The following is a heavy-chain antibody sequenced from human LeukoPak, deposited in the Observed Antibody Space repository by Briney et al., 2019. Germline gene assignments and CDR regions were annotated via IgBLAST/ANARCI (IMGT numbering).Heavy chain of an antibody. V-gene: IGHV4-39*07. CDR3: AAGVYYYYYMDV. CDR1: GGSISSGTYY. Sequence: PSQTLSLTCTVSGGSISSGTYYWSWIRQPPGKGLEWIGEINHSGSTNYNPSLKSRVTISVDTSKNQFSLKLSSVTAADTAVYYCAAGVYYYYYMDVWGKGTTVTISS. D-gene: IGHD7-27*01. CDR2: INHSGST. J-gene: IGHJ6*03.